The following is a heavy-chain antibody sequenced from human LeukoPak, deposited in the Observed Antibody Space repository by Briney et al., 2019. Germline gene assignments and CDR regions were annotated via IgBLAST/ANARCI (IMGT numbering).Heavy chain of an antibody. CDR2: INTNTGNP. D-gene: IGHD3-16*02. CDR1: GGTFSSYA. V-gene: IGHV7-4-1*02. CDR3: ARDLGMITFGGVIVAFDY. Sequence: ASVKVSCKASGGTFSSYAISWVRQAPGQGLEWMGWINTNTGNPTYAQGFTGRFVFSLDTSVSTAYLQISSLKAEDTAVYYCARDLGMITFGGVIVAFDYWGQGTLVTVSS. J-gene: IGHJ4*02.